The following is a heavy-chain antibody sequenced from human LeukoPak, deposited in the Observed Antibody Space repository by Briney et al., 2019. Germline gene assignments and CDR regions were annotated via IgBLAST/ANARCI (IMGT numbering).Heavy chain of an antibody. V-gene: IGHV4-59*01. Sequence: SETLSLTCTVSGGSISSYYWSWIRQPPGKGLEWIGYIYYSGSTNYNPSLKSRVTISVDTSKNQFSLKLSSVTAADTTVYYCAGSGGNSFDYFDYWGQGTLVTVSS. CDR2: IYYSGST. J-gene: IGHJ4*02. CDR1: GGSISSYY. D-gene: IGHD4-23*01. CDR3: AGSGGNSFDYFDY.